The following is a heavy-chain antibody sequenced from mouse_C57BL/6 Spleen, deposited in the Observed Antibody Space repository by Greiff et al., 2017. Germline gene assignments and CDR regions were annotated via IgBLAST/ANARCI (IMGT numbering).Heavy chain of an antibody. Sequence: EVQLMESGGGLVKPGGSLKLSCAASGFTFSDYGMHWVRQAPEKGLEWVAYISSGSSTIYYADTVKGRFTISRDNAKNTLFLQMTSLRSEDTAMYYCARPNYDYDWYFDVWGTGTTVTVSS. CDR2: ISSGSSTI. CDR3: ARPNYDYDWYFDV. J-gene: IGHJ1*03. CDR1: GFTFSDYG. D-gene: IGHD2-4*01. V-gene: IGHV5-17*01.